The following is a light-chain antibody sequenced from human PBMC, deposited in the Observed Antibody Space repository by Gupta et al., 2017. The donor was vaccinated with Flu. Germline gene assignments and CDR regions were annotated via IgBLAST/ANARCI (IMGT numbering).Light chain of an antibody. CDR2: GDV. CDR1: SSNIGAGHQ. J-gene: IGLJ2*01. CDR3: QSYDDTFGGWRI. V-gene: IGLV1-40*01. Sequence: TISCTGGSSNIGAGHQVHWYQQLPGKHPKLIIEGDVVRPSGIPDRFSGSNSGTSATLAITGLLAEDEADYYCQSYDDTFGGWRIFGGGTKLTVL.